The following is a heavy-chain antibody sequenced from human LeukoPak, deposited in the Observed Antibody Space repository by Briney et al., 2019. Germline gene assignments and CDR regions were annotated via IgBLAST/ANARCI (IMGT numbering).Heavy chain of an antibody. V-gene: IGHV3-23*01. CDR2: IDADGAAT. CDR1: GFTFTSYA. Sequence: GGSLRLSCAASGFTFTSYAKTWVRHSPGKGLEWVSSIDADGAATFYADSVKGRFSISRDNAKNTVGLQMHSLTAEDSAVYYCAKDQSCYNWFDPRGQGTLVTVSP. J-gene: IGHJ5*02. CDR3: AKDQSCYNWFDP. D-gene: IGHD2-21*01.